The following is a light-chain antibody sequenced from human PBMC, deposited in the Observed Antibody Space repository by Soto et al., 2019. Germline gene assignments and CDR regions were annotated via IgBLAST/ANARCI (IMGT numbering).Light chain of an antibody. Sequence: DIQMTQSPSSLSAFVGDSVTVTCRASQPIGTSLHWYQQRAGTAPKVLISAATKLQSGVPSRFSGRGSGTDFTLTISNLQPEDSATYFCQQGYNTFWTFGRGTKVELK. J-gene: IGKJ1*01. CDR3: QQGYNTFWT. CDR2: AAT. CDR1: QPIGTS. V-gene: IGKV1-39*01.